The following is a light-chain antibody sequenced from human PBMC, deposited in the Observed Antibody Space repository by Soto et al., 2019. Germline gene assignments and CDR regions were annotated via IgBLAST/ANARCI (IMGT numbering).Light chain of an antibody. CDR3: QQYYSTPIT. CDR1: QSVLYSSNNKNY. CDR2: WAS. J-gene: IGKJ5*01. Sequence: DIVMTQSPDSLAVSLGERATINCKSSQSVLYSSNNKNYLAWYQQKPAQPPKLLIYWASTRQSRDPDRFSGSGSVTQFTLTISTLQPEDVAVYYFQQYYSTPITFGQGTRLEIK. V-gene: IGKV4-1*01.